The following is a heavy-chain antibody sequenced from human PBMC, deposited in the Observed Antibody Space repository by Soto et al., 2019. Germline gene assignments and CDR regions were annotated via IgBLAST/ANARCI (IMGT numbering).Heavy chain of an antibody. CDR1: GDTFTSYY. J-gene: IGHJ6*02. CDR3: ARVGHITNYGMAV. V-gene: IGHV1-69*01. Sequence: QVRLVQSGAEVKAPGASVKVSCKAPGDTFTSYYMHWVRQAPGHGLEWMGVINPFFGTSNYAQKFQGRVTITADESTSTAYMELRSLRSEDTAVYYCARVGHITNYGMAVWGQGTTVTVSS. CDR2: INPFFGTS. D-gene: IGHD1-26*01.